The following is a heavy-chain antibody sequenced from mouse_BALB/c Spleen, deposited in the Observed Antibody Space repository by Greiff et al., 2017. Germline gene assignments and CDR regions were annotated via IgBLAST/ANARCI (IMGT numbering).Heavy chain of an antibody. CDR3: AEDGYGTAY. V-gene: IGHV14-3*02. CDR2: IDPANGNT. CDR1: GFNIKDTY. J-gene: IGHJ3*01. Sequence: VQLKESGAELVKPGASVKLSCTASGFNIKDTYMHWVKQRPEQGLEWIGRIDPANGNTKYDPKFQGKATITADTSSNTAYLQLSSLTSEDTAVYYCAEDGYGTAYWGQGTLVTVSA. D-gene: IGHD1-2*01.